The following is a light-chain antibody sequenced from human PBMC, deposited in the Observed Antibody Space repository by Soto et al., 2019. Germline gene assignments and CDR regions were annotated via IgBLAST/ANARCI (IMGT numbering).Light chain of an antibody. V-gene: IGKV1-5*01. CDR3: HQYKSSCPT. J-gene: IGKJ1*01. CDR1: QSISSW. Sequence: DIQMTQSPSTLSASVGDRVTITCRASQSISSWLAWYQQKPGKAPKLLIYDASSLESGVPSRFSGSGSGTKFTLTSSSLQPDDFANYYYHQYKSSCPTFGRGTKVEIK. CDR2: DAS.